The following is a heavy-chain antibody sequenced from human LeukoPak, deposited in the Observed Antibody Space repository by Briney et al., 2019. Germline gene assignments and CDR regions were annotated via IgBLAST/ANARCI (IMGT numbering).Heavy chain of an antibody. CDR3: ARVGSYSDAFDI. Sequence: PSETLSLTCTVSGGSISSHYWSWIRQPPGKGLEWIGYIYYSGSTNYNPSLKSRVTISVDTSKNQFSLKLSSVTAADTAVYYCARVGSYSDAFDIWGQGTMVTVSS. CDR1: GGSISSHY. V-gene: IGHV4-59*11. J-gene: IGHJ3*02. D-gene: IGHD1-26*01. CDR2: IYYSGST.